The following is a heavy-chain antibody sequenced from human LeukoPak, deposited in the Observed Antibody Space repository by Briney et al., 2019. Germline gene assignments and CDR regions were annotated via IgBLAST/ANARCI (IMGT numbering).Heavy chain of an antibody. V-gene: IGHV3-7*05. CDR2: IKEDESEK. CDR1: GFTFSNYG. D-gene: IGHD2/OR15-2a*01. Sequence: GGSLRLSCVASGFTFSNYGMSWVRQAPGKGLEWVAYIKEDESEKYYVNSVNGRFTISRDNAKNSLFLQMNSLRAEDTAVYYCARVRVSSYYGMDIWGQGTTVTVSS. CDR3: ARVRVSSYYGMDI. J-gene: IGHJ6*02.